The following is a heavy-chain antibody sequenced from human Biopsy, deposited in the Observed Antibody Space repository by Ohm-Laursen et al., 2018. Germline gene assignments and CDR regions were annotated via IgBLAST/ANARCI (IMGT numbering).Heavy chain of an antibody. D-gene: IGHD3-3*01. V-gene: IGHV3-53*01. Sequence: SLRLSCSASGFTVINNDISWVRQAPGKGLEWASFISSSGVQYHADSVKGRFTISRDNSKNTLYLQMNSLRAEDKAVYYCVRASIFGVATSGCYYYGMDVWGQGTTVTVSS. CDR2: ISSSGVQ. CDR1: GFTVINND. CDR3: VRASIFGVATSGCYYYGMDV. J-gene: IGHJ6*02.